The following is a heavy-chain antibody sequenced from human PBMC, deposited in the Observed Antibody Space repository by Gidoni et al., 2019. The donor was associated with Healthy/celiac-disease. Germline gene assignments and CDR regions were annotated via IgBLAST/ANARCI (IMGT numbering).Heavy chain of an antibody. CDR1: GYTFTSYY. V-gene: IGHV1-46*03. Sequence: QVQLVQSGAEVKKPGASVKVSCKASGYTFTSYYMHWVRQAPGQGLEWMGIINPSGGSTSYAQKFQGRVTMTRDTSTSTVYMELSSLRSEDTAVYYCARGPVALLAYCGGDCYSVKSFDYWGQGTLVTVSS. CDR3: ARGPVALLAYCGGDCYSVKSFDY. D-gene: IGHD2-21*02. CDR2: INPSGGST. J-gene: IGHJ4*02.